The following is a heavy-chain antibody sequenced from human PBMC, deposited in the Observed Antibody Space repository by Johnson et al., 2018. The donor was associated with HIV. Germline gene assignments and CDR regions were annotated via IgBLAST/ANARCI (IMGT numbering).Heavy chain of an antibody. CDR3: GSEVDYAGNTPHLDAFDI. V-gene: IGHV3-30*04. D-gene: IGHD4-23*01. CDR2: ISYDGSNK. J-gene: IGHJ3*02. Sequence: QVQLVESGGGVVQPGRSLRLSCAASGFTFSSYAMHWVRQAPGKGLEWVAVISYDGSNKYYADSVKGRFTISRDNSKNTLYLQMTSLRAEDTAVYYGGSEVDYAGNTPHLDAFDIWGQGTMVTVSS. CDR1: GFTFSSYA.